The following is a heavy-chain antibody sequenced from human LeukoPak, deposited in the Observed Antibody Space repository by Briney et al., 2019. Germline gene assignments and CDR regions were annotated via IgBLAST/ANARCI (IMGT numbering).Heavy chain of an antibody. CDR2: IYYSGST. CDR3: ARTVKSLRRSYYYYYGMDV. Sequence: SETLSLTCTVSGGSISSSSYYWGWIRQPPGKGLEWIGSIYYSGSTYYNPSLKSRVTISVDTSKNQFSLKLSSATAADTAVYYCARTVKSLRRSYYYYYGMDVWGQGTTVTVSS. J-gene: IGHJ6*02. CDR1: GGSISSSSYY. D-gene: IGHD3-16*02. V-gene: IGHV4-39*07.